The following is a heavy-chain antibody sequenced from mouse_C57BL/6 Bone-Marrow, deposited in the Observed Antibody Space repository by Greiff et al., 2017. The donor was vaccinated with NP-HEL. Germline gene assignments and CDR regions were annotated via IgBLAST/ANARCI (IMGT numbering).Heavy chain of an antibody. CDR3: ARDPYYDYDYAMDY. CDR2: ISYDGSN. V-gene: IGHV3-6*01. J-gene: IGHJ4*01. D-gene: IGHD2-4*01. CDR1: GYSITSGYY. Sequence: VQLKESGPGLVKPSQSLSLTCSVTGYSITSGYYWNWIRQFPGNKLEWMGYISYDGSNNYNPSLKNRISITRDTSKNQFFLKLNSVTTEDTATYYCARDPYYDYDYAMDYWGQGTSVTVSS.